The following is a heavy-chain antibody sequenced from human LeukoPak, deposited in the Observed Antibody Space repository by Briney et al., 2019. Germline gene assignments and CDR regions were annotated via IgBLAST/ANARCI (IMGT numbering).Heavy chain of an antibody. CDR3: ARHDFFDADAFDI. CDR1: GGTFSSYA. D-gene: IGHD2/OR15-2a*01. Sequence: ASVKVSCKASGGTFSSYAVSWVRQAPGQGLEWMGGIIPIFGTANYAQKFQGRVTITADESTSTAYMELSSLRSEDTAVYYCARHDFFDADAFDIWGQGTMVTVSS. CDR2: IIPIFGTA. J-gene: IGHJ3*02. V-gene: IGHV1-69*13.